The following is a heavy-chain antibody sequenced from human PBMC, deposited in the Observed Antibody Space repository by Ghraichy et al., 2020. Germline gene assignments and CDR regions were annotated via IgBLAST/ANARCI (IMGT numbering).Heavy chain of an antibody. CDR2: IYYSGST. J-gene: IGHJ4*02. CDR1: GGSISSYY. CDR3: AGYSGYRAANPRFDY. V-gene: IGHV4-59*01. D-gene: IGHD5-12*01. Sequence: SETLSLTCTVSGGSISSYYWSWIRQPPGKGLEWIGYIYYSGSTNYNPSLKSRVTISVDTSKNQFSLKLSSVTAADTAVYYCAGYSGYRAANPRFDYWGQGTLVTVSS.